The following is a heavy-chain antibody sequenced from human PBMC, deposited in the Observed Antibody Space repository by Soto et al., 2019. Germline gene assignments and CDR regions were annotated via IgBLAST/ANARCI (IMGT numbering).Heavy chain of an antibody. V-gene: IGHV3-15*01. CDR2: IKSKTDGGTT. Sequence: KPGGSLRLSCAASGFTFSNAWMSWDRQAPGKGLEWVGRIKSKTDGGTTDYAAPMKVRTTISRENSKNTRYLQMHSLKTEDTAVYSCTTGPTFHMIRAVIMGGFDNWGPGTMVPVSS. CDR3: TTGPTFHMIRAVIMGGFDN. D-gene: IGHD3-10*01. J-gene: IGHJ3*02. CDR1: GFTFSNAW.